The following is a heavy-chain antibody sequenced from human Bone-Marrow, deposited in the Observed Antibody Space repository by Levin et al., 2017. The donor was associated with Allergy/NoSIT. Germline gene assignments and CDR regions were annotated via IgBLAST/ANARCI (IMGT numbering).Heavy chain of an antibody. CDR1: GGTFSSYA. Sequence: NPGGSLRLSCKASGGTFSSYAISWVRQAPGQGLEWMGGIIPIFGTANYAQKFQGRVTITADKSTSTAYMELSSLRSEDTAVYYCASGTSRTYYDFWSGYAPHDYFDYWGQGTLVTVSS. D-gene: IGHD3-3*01. J-gene: IGHJ4*02. CDR3: ASGTSRTYYDFWSGYAPHDYFDY. CDR2: IIPIFGTA. V-gene: IGHV1-69*06.